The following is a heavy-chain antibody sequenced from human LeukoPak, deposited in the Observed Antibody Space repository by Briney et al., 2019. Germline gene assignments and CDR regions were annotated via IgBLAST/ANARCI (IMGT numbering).Heavy chain of an antibody. D-gene: IGHD2/OR15-2a*01. CDR2: ITSSGTYI. Sequence: GGSLRLSCAASGFSFNSFSMNWVRQAPGRGLEWVSYITSSGTYIYYADSVRGRFTISRDNARNSLYLQMDSLTAEDTAIYYCARVFDVDYFSATGYSDYWGRGVLVTVSS. J-gene: IGHJ4*02. V-gene: IGHV3-21*06. CDR1: GFSFNSFS. CDR3: ARVFDVDYFSATGYSDY.